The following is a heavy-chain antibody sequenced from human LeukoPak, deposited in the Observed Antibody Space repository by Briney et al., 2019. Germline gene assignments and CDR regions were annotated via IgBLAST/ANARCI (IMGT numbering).Heavy chain of an antibody. D-gene: IGHD3-10*01. CDR3: ARDLSYGSGSYYDY. CDR2: IIPIFGTA. CDR1: GGTFSSYA. V-gene: IGHV1-69*05. Sequence: GASVKASCKASGGTFSSYAISWVRQAPGQGLEWMGRIIPIFGTANYAQKFQGRVTITTDESTSTAYMELSSLRSEDTAVYYCARDLSYGSGSYYDYWGQGTLVTVSS. J-gene: IGHJ4*02.